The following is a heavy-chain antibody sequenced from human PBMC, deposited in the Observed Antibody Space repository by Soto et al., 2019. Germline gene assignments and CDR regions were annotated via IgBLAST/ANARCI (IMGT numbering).Heavy chain of an antibody. Sequence: QVQLVQSGAEVKKPGASVKVSCKASGYTFTTHGISWVRQVPGQGLEWRGWVRGDNGHTNYAQSLQGRVTMTTDTSTNTAYMELRSLRSADTAVYYWARDLGYCRSGTCYREWFDPWGQGTLVTVSS. D-gene: IGHD2-15*01. CDR2: VRGDNGHT. J-gene: IGHJ5*02. CDR1: GYTFTTHG. V-gene: IGHV1-18*01. CDR3: ARDLGYCRSGTCYREWFDP.